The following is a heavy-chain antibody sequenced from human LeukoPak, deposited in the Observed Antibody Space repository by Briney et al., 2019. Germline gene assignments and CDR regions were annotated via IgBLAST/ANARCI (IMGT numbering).Heavy chain of an antibody. Sequence: TSQTLSLTCAVSGGSISSGGYSWSWIRQPPGKGPEWIGYIYHSGSTYYNPSLKSRVTISVDRSKNQFSLKLSSVTAADTAVYYCARAGSGWYGNFDYWGQGTLVTVSS. CDR3: ARAGSGWYGNFDY. J-gene: IGHJ4*02. CDR2: IYHSGST. V-gene: IGHV4-30-2*01. D-gene: IGHD6-19*01. CDR1: GGSISSGGYS.